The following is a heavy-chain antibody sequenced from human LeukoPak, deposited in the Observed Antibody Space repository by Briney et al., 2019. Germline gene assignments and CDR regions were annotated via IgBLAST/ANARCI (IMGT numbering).Heavy chain of an antibody. CDR1: GFTFSSYA. Sequence: PGGSLRLSCAASGFTFSSYAMSWVRQAPGKGLEWVSAINGSGGSTYYADSVKGRFTISRDNSKNTLYLQMNSLRAEDTAVYYCAKGDDTGMTTVTTLLSGFDYWGQGTLVAVSS. D-gene: IGHD4-17*01. J-gene: IGHJ4*02. CDR3: AKGDDTGMTTVTTLLSGFDY. V-gene: IGHV3-23*01. CDR2: INGSGGST.